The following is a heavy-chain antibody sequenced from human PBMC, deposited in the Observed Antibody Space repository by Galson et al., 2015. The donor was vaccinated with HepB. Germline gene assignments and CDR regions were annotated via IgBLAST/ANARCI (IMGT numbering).Heavy chain of an antibody. CDR1: GFTFSSYG. J-gene: IGHJ4*02. CDR3: AKGPNVDKRIPMIDY. D-gene: IGHD5-12*01. V-gene: IGHV3-30*02. Sequence: SLRLSCAASGFTFSSYGMHWVRQAPGKGLEWVAFIRYDGSNKYYADSVKGRFTISRDNSKNTLYLQMNSLRAEDTAVYYCAKGPNVDKRIPMIDYWGQGTLVTVSS. CDR2: IRYDGSNK.